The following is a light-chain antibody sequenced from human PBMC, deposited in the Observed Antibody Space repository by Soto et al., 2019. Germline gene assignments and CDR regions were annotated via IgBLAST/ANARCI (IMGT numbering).Light chain of an antibody. CDR1: SSDVGSYNL. V-gene: IGLV2-23*02. J-gene: IGLJ1*01. CDR3: CSDAGRTTPYV. Sequence: QSALTQPASVSGSPGQSITISCTGTSSDVGSYNLVSWYQHHPGKAPKLMIYEVSERPSGVSNRFSGSKSGNTASLTISGLQAEDEADYYCCSDAGRTTPYVFGTGTKLTVL. CDR2: EVS.